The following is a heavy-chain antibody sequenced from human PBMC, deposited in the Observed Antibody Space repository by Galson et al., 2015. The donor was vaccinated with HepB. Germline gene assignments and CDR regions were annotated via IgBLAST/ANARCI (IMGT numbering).Heavy chain of an antibody. V-gene: IGHV4-30-4*08. Sequence: LSLTCSVSGGSISSNYYWNWIRHHPGKGLEWIGYVFYSENTYYNPSLKSRLSISLDTSKNQFSLELSSVTAADTAVYYCARAPIGYCAGSSCYGWFDLWGQGILVTVSS. CDR3: ARAPIGYCAGSSCYGWFDL. CDR2: VFYSENT. CDR1: GGSISSNYY. J-gene: IGHJ5*02. D-gene: IGHD2-2*01.